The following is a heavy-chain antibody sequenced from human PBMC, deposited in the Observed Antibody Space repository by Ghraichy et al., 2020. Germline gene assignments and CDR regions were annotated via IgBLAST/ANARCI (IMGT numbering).Heavy chain of an antibody. CDR1: GDYVNGHSYY. D-gene: IGHD6-13*01. CDR2: VFSSGAT. CDR3: ARGAAAGELVNWFDP. J-gene: IGHJ5*02. V-gene: IGHV4-61*01. Sequence: SQTLSLTCTVSGDYVNGHSYYWNWIRQPPGKALEWIGYVFSSGATNYNPSVKSRVIISVDTSKNQFSLKLTSVTAADTAVYYCARGAAAGELVNWFDPWGQGTLVTVSS.